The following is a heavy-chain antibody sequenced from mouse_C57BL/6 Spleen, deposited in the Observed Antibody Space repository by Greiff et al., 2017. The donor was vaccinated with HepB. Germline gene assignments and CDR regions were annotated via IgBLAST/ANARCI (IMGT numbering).Heavy chain of an antibody. D-gene: IGHD2-4*01. CDR1: GYAFSSYW. J-gene: IGHJ4*01. V-gene: IGHV1-80*01. CDR3: ARGYYDYDGALMDY. CDR2: IYPGDGDT. Sequence: VQLQESGAELVKPGASVKISCKASGYAFSSYWMNWVKQRPGKGLEWIGQIYPGDGDTNYNGKFKGKATLTADKSSSTAYMQLSSLTSEDSAVYFCARGYYDYDGALMDYWGQGTSVTVSS.